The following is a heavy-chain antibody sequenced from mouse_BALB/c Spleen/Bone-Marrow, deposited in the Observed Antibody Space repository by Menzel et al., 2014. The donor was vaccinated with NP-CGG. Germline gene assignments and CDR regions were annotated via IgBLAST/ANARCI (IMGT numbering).Heavy chain of an antibody. J-gene: IGHJ3*01. Sequence: EVKLVDSGGGLVKSGGSLKLSCAASGFTFSNYGMSWVRQTPEKRLEWVATISCGGSYTFYSDSVKGRFTISRDNGKNNLYLQLSSLRSEDTALYYCARHAYYDQTEVSFVYWGQGTLVTVSA. CDR2: ISCGGSYT. CDR1: GFTFSNYG. V-gene: IGHV5-9-2*01. CDR3: ARHAYYDQTEVSFVY. D-gene: IGHD2-4*01.